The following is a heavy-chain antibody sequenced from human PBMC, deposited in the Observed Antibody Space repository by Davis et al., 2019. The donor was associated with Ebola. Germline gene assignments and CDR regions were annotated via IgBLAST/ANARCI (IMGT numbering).Heavy chain of an antibody. V-gene: IGHV1-69*06. D-gene: IGHD3-10*01. CDR3: ARYPPIYGSGRHSYYYYYGMDV. J-gene: IGHJ6*02. CDR1: GGTFSSYA. Sequence: SVKVSCKASGGTFSSYAISWVRQAPGQGLEWMGGIIPIFGTANYAQKFQGRVTITADKSTSTAYMELSSLRSEDTAVHYCARYPPIYGSGRHSYYYYYGMDVWGQGTTVTVSS. CDR2: IIPIFGTA.